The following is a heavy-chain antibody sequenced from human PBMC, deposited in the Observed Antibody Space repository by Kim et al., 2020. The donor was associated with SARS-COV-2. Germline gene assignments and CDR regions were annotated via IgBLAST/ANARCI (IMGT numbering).Heavy chain of an antibody. Sequence: YAQKIQGRVTMTEETSTDTAYLERSSLRSEDTAVYYCATSGIRYVDSYYFDYWGQGTLVTVSS. V-gene: IGHV1-24*01. CDR3: ATSGIRYVDSYYFDY. D-gene: IGHD3-9*01. J-gene: IGHJ4*02.